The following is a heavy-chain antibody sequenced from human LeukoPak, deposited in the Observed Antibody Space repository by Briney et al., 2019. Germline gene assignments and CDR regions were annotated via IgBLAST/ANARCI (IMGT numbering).Heavy chain of an antibody. CDR2: ITPDGSGK. CDR3: ARDGVPAAVDY. J-gene: IGHJ4*02. Sequence: GGSLRLSCTASGFIFSSYWMSWVRQGPGKGLEWVANITPDGSGKYYVDSVKGRFTISRDNSKNSLYLQMSSLRVEDTAVYYCARDGVPAAVDYLGQGTLVTVSS. V-gene: IGHV3-7*01. CDR1: GFIFSSYW. D-gene: IGHD2-2*01.